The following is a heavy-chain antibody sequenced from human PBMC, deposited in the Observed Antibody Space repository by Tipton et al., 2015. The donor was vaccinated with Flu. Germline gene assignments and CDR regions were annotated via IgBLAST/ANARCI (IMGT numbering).Heavy chain of an antibody. Sequence: GLVKPSETLSLTCTVSGGSISSFYWSWIRQPPGKGLEWIGYIYSRVRTNYNSSLESRVTISVDTSKNQFSLNLSSVTAADTAVYYCARDSSGYSIFFDYWGQGTLVTVSS. V-gene: IGHV4-59*12. CDR3: ARDSSGYSIFFDY. J-gene: IGHJ4*02. CDR1: GGSISSFY. CDR2: IYSRVRT. D-gene: IGHD3-22*01.